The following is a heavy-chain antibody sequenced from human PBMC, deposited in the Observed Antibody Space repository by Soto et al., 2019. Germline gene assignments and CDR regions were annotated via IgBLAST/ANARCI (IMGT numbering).Heavy chain of an antibody. V-gene: IGHV3-66*01. CDR2: IYSGGST. CDR1: GFTVSSNY. D-gene: IGHD2-2*01. Sequence: EVQLVESGGGLVQPGGSLRLSCAASGFTVSSNYMSWVRQAPGKGLEWVSVIYSGGSTYYADSVKGRFIISRDNSKNTLYLQMNSLRAEDTAVYYCANIVVVPAAMAEYFQHWGQGTLVTVSS. J-gene: IGHJ1*01. CDR3: ANIVVVPAAMAEYFQH.